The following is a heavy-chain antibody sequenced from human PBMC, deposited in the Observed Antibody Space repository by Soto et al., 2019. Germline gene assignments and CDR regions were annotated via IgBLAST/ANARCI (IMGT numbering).Heavy chain of an antibody. CDR2: ISAYNGKT. Sequence: ASLKVSCKASGYTFTTYVISWVRQATGQGCERMGWISAYNGKTNYAYRNQSRVTMTTDTSTSTGYMELRSLRSDDTAVYYCARDSNLYGSSWDNWFDPWGQGTLVTVSS. CDR3: ARDSNLYGSSWDNWFDP. D-gene: IGHD6-13*01. V-gene: IGHV1-18*01. J-gene: IGHJ5*02. CDR1: GYTFTTYV.